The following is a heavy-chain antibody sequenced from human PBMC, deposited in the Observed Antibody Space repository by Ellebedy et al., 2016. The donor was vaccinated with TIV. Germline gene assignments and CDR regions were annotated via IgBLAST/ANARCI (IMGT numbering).Heavy chain of an antibody. CDR3: VKDLSPVDDFLTDFYNAFED. CDR1: RGYV. V-gene: IGHV3-23*01. D-gene: IGHD3-9*01. J-gene: IGHJ4*02. CDR2: ISGSGGTT. Sequence: PGGSLRLSCAAIRGYVMSWVRQAPGKGLEWVSTISGSGGTTHYADSVKGRFTISRDDSKNTLYLQMNSLRAEDTAVYYCVKDLSPVDDFLTDFYNAFEDWGQGTQVTVSS.